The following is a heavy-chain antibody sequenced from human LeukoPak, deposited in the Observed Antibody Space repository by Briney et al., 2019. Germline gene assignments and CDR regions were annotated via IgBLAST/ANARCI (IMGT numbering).Heavy chain of an antibody. Sequence: PGGSLRLSCAVSGITLGNYGMSWVRQPPGKGLEWVAGISDSGGSTNYADSVKGRFTISRDTPRNTLYLQMNSLRVEDTAVYFCAKRGVVIRVFLVGFHKEAYYFDSWGQGALVTVSS. CDR3: AKRGVVIRVFLVGFHKEAYYFDS. CDR1: GITLGNYG. J-gene: IGHJ4*02. D-gene: IGHD3-10*01. CDR2: ISDSGGST. V-gene: IGHV3-23*01.